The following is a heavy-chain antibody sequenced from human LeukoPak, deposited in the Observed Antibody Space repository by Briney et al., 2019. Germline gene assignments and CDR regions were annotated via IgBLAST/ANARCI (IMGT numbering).Heavy chain of an antibody. V-gene: IGHV3-30-3*01. CDR2: ISYDGSNK. Sequence: GGSLRLSCAVSGFTFSSYAMHWVRQAPGKGLEWVAVISYDGSNKYYADSVKGRFTISRDNSKNTLYLQMNSLRAEDTAVYYCARAYGKENYFDYWGQGTLVTVSS. CDR1: GFTFSSYA. CDR3: ARAYGKENYFDY. J-gene: IGHJ4*02. D-gene: IGHD1-26*01.